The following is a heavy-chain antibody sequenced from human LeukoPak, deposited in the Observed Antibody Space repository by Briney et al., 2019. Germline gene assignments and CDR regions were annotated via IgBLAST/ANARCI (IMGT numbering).Heavy chain of an antibody. CDR1: GFTFSSYG. CDR2: IRYDGSNK. CDR3: AKDAGYSGSYWRPFDY. V-gene: IGHV3-30*02. D-gene: IGHD1-26*01. J-gene: IGHJ4*02. Sequence: GGSLRLSCAASGFTFSSYGMHWVRQAPGKGLEWVAFIRYDGSNKYYADSVKGRFTISRDNSKNTLYLQMTSLRAEDTAVYYCAKDAGYSGSYWRPFDYWGQGTLVTVSS.